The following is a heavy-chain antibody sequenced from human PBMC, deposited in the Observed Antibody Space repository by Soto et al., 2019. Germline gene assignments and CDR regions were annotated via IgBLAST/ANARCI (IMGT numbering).Heavy chain of an antibody. CDR3: ARGIAWSYPRGLYYFDY. D-gene: IGHD3-10*01. J-gene: IGHJ4*02. V-gene: IGHV4-31*02. Sequence: QVQLHESGPGLVEPSQALSLNCSVSGGSFTSGDCYWSWVRQFPGKGLEWIGNVYSSGSTSYNPSLESRLSMSIDTSKRQFSLELRSLTAADTAIYYCARGIAWSYPRGLYYFDYWGQGTLITVSS. CDR2: VYSSGST. CDR1: GGSFTSGDCY.